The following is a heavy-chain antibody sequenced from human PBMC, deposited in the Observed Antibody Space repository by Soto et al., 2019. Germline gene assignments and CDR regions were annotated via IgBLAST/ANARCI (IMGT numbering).Heavy chain of an antibody. CDR3: ARESGENWTYEAH. Sequence: QVQPLESGPGLVKPWDTLSLTCTVSGAYVSDFSWSWIRQPAGKGLDCIGRITVNGITQYTPSFTCRLTMSMDTSRNQFSLNLQSATAADTALYYCARESGENWTYEAHWGQGTLVTVSS. D-gene: IGHD1-7*01. J-gene: IGHJ1*01. CDR2: ITVNGIT. V-gene: IGHV4-4*07. CDR1: GAYVSDFS.